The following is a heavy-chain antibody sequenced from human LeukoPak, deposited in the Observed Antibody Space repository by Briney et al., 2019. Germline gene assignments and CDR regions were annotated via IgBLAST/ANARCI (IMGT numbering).Heavy chain of an antibody. Sequence: AETLSLTCTVSGGSITSSYWSWIRQSPGKGLEWIGYIHYTGSTNYNPSLKSRVTMLIDTSKNQFSLKLSSVSAADTAVYYCARGRYSAGDNWFDPWGQGTLVTVSS. CDR3: ARGRYSAGDNWFDP. J-gene: IGHJ5*02. D-gene: IGHD3-9*01. CDR1: GGSITSSY. V-gene: IGHV4-59*01. CDR2: IHYTGST.